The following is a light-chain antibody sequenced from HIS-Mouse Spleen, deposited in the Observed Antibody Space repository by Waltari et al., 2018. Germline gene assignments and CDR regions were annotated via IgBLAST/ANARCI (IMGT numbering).Light chain of an antibody. CDR3: QVWDSSSDHVV. CDR2: EDS. J-gene: IGLJ2*01. V-gene: IGLV3-21*04. Sequence: SYVLTQPPSVSVAPGKTARITCGGNNIGSKSVHWYQQKSGQAPVLVIYEDSKRPSGTPGRFSGSNSGNTATLTISRVEAGDEADYYCQVWDSSSDHVVFGGGTKLTVL. CDR1: NIGSKS.